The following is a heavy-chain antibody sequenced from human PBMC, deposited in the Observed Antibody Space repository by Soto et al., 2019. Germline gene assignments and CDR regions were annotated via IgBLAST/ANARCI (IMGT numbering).Heavy chain of an antibody. D-gene: IGHD2-15*01. CDR3: ATDQWCSGGICYAFDI. V-gene: IGHV1-24*01. CDR1: GYTLTELS. Sequence: ASVKVSCKVSGYTLTELSMHWVRQAPGKGLEWMGGFDPADGETIYAQKFQGRVTMTEDTSTDTAYMELSSLRSEDTAVYYCATDQWCSGGICYAFDIWGQGTMVTVSS. J-gene: IGHJ3*02. CDR2: FDPADGET.